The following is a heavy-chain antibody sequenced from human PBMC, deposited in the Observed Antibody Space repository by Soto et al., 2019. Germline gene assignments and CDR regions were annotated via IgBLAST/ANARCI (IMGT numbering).Heavy chain of an antibody. CDR3: ARHPRLGRTPWDESFDL. J-gene: IGHJ3*01. Sequence: QVQLQESGPGLVKPSETLSLTCTVSGGSISTGSYYWDWIRQPPGKGLEWNGNVYYGGNNHYNPSLVTPASLTLATSKIQFSLRLNAVTAADTAVYYCARHPRLGRTPWDESFDLWGQGTLVTVSS. V-gene: IGHV4-39*01. CDR1: GGSISTGSYY. D-gene: IGHD6-25*01. CDR2: VYYGGNN.